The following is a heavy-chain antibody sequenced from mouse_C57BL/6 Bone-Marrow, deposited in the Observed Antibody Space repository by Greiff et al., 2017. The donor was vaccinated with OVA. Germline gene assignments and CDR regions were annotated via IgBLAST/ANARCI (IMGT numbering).Heavy chain of an antibody. V-gene: IGHV1-53*01. J-gene: IGHJ2*01. CDR2: INPSNGGT. D-gene: IGHD2-4*01. Sequence: QVQLQQSGAELARPGASVKLSCKASGYTFTSYWMHWVKQRPGQGLEWIGNINPSNGGTNYNEKFKSKATLTVDKSSSTAYMQLSSLTSEDSAVYYCARFVYEDDYDPFDYWGQGTTLTVSS. CDR3: ARFVYEDDYDPFDY. CDR1: GYTFTSYW.